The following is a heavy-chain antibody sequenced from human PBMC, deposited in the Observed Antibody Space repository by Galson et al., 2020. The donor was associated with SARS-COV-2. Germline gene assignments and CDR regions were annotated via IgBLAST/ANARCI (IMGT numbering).Heavy chain of an antibody. D-gene: IGHD3-10*01. V-gene: IGHV4-59*01. J-gene: IGHJ5*02. CDR1: GTSIRTYY. CDR2: IHYSGGT. Sequence: SETLSLTCTVSGTSIRTYYWSWVRQPPGKGLEWIGYIHYSGGTNYNPSLKSRVTISADTSKNQISLKLSSVTAADTAMYYCARDYYYGARWWFDPWGQGTLVTVSS. CDR3: ARDYYYGARWWFDP.